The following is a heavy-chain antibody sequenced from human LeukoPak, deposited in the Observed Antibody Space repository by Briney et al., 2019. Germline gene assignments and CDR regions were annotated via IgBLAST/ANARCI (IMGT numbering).Heavy chain of an antibody. V-gene: IGHV3-30*04. D-gene: IGHD4-17*01. Sequence: GGSLRLSCAASGFTFSGYAMHWVRQAPGKGLEWVAVISYDGSNKYYADSVKGRFTISRDNSKNTLYLQMNSLRAEDTAVYYCARGTVTTLFDYWGQGTLVTVSS. CDR3: ARGTVTTLFDY. J-gene: IGHJ4*02. CDR2: ISYDGSNK. CDR1: GFTFSGYA.